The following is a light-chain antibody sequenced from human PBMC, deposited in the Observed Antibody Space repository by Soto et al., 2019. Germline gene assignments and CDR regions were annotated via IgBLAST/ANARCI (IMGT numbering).Light chain of an antibody. CDR2: DAS. J-gene: IGKJ4*01. V-gene: IGKV3-15*01. Sequence: EIVLTQSPATLSRSPGERATLSWGASQTIDNTLAWYQRKPGQAPRLLIYDASTRATGVPARFSGSGSGTDLTLTISSLQTEDVATYYCQKYNSAPLTFGGGTQVDIK. CDR1: QTIDNT. CDR3: QKYNSAPLT.